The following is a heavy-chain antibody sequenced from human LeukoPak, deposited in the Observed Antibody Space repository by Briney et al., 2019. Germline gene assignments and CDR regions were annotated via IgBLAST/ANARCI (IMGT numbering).Heavy chain of an antibody. V-gene: IGHV3-7*03. CDR2: IKQDGSEK. CDR1: GFTFSNYW. Sequence: PGGSLRLSCAASGFTFSNYWMTWVRKAPGKGLEWVANIKQDGSEKYYVDSVKGRFTISRDNVNNSLYLQMNSLRAEDTAVYYCARERDYDFWSGKAAYYFDYWGQGTLVTVSS. J-gene: IGHJ4*02. D-gene: IGHD3-3*01. CDR3: ARERDYDFWSGKAAYYFDY.